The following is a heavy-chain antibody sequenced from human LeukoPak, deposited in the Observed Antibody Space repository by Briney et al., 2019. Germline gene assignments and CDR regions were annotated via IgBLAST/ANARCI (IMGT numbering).Heavy chain of an antibody. CDR2: INQDGSKK. Sequence: GGSLRLPCVASRFTFSNYWMSWVRQAPGKGLEWVANINQDGSKKRYADSMKGRFTISRDNAKESLYLQLNSLRAEDTAVYYCAKWGPYCVGDYCPALDSWGPGTLVTVSS. CDR3: AKWGPYCVGDYCPALDS. J-gene: IGHJ4*02. CDR1: RFTFSNYW. V-gene: IGHV3-7*01. D-gene: IGHD2-21*02.